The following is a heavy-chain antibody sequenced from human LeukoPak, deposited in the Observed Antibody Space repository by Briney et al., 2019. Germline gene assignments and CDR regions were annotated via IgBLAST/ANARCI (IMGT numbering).Heavy chain of an antibody. D-gene: IGHD4-23*01. CDR2: MYGDMSDI. V-gene: IGHV3-74*01. J-gene: IGHJ5*02. CDR3: ARDLGLRGST. CDR1: GFTFSDSW. Sequence: GGSLRLSCEVSGFTFSDSWMHWVRQTPGKGLVWVSRMYGDMSDISCADSVKGRFTISRDNAKNTVYLQMNSLRGEDTAVYYCARDLGLRGSTWGQGTLVTVSS.